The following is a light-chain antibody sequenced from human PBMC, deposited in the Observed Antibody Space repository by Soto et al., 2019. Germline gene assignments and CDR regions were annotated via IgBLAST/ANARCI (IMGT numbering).Light chain of an antibody. Sequence: QTVLTQPPSMSGAPGQRVTISCTGSSYNIGAGYDVHWYQQLPGTPPKLLIYGNSNRPSGVPDRFAVSKSGTSASLAITGLQAEDESDYYCQSYDSSLSVVFGGGTKLTVL. J-gene: IGLJ2*01. CDR2: GNS. CDR1: SYNIGAGYD. CDR3: QSYDSSLSVV. V-gene: IGLV1-40*01.